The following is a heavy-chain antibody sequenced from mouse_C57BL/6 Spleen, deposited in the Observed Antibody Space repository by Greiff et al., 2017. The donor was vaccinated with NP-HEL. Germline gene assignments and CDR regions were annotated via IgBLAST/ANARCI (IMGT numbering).Heavy chain of an antibody. CDR3: ASPDSSGYRDAMDY. V-gene: IGHV2-5*01. Sequence: QVQLKESGPGLVQPSQSLSITCTVSGFSLTSYGVHWVRQSPGKGLEWLGVIWRGGSTDYNAAFMSRLSITKYNSKSQVFFKMNSLQADDTAIYYCASPDSSGYRDAMDYWGQGTSVTVSS. J-gene: IGHJ4*01. D-gene: IGHD3-2*02. CDR1: GFSLTSYG. CDR2: IWRGGST.